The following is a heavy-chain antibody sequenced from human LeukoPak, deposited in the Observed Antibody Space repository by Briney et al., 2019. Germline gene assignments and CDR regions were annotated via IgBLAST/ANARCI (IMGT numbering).Heavy chain of an antibody. CDR2: INSDGSST. V-gene: IGHV3-74*01. Sequence: GGSLRLSCAASGFTFSSYWMHWVRQAPGKGLVWVSRINSDGSSTSYADSVKGRFTISRDNAKNSLYLQMNSLRAEDTAVYYCARARQESWIQLWLDAFDIWGQRTMVTVSS. CDR1: GFTFSSYW. D-gene: IGHD5-18*01. CDR3: ARARQESWIQLWLDAFDI. J-gene: IGHJ3*02.